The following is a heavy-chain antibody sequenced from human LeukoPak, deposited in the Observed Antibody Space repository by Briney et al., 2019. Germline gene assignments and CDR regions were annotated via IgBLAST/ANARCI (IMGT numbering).Heavy chain of an antibody. D-gene: IGHD2-2*01. CDR3: AKGSQLLLDGMDV. Sequence: GGSLRLSCAASGFTFSSFAMSWVRQAPGKGLEWVSAISGSGGGTYFSDSVKGRFTISRDNSKNTLYLQMSGLRAEDTAVYYCAKGSQLLLDGMDVWGQGTTVTVSS. CDR2: ISGSGGGT. CDR1: GFTFSSFA. J-gene: IGHJ6*02. V-gene: IGHV3-23*01.